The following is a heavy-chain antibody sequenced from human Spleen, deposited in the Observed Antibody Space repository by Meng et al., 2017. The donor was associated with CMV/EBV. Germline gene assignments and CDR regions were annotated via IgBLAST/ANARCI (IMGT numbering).Heavy chain of an antibody. J-gene: IGHJ4*02. V-gene: IGHV5-51*01. D-gene: IGHD5-18*01. Sequence: SCSRCTSCWVGWLLQLPARGLVWMGFIYSCDSDTRYSPSLQGQVTISDDKSISTAYLQWSSLKAADTAMYYCVRLVADTAMVGDYWGQGTLVTVSS. CDR1: CSRCTSCW. CDR3: VRLVADTAMVGDY. CDR2: IYSCDSDT.